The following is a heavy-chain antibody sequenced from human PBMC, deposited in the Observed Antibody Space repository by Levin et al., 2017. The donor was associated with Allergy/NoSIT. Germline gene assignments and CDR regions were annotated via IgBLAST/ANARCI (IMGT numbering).Heavy chain of an antibody. CDR3: ARRPEGAATGMSGIWFDP. CDR2: MYPGDSDT. Sequence: LGESLKISCKGSGYSFSSYWIGWVRQMPGKGLEWMGIMYPGDSDTRYSPSFQGQVTISADKSISTAYLQWSSLKASDTAMYYCARRPEGAATGMSGIWFDPWGQGTLVTVSS. J-gene: IGHJ5*02. CDR1: GYSFSSYW. D-gene: IGHD6-13*01. V-gene: IGHV5-51*01.